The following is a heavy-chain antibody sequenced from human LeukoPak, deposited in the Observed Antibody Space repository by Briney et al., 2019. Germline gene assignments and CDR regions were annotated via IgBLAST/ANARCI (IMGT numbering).Heavy chain of an antibody. CDR2: INPKSGGT. CDR3: ARVVIAEADKYEMDV. J-gene: IGHJ6*02. CDR1: VYTFTGYY. V-gene: IGHV1-2*06. Sequence: ASVKVSCKASVYTFTGYYMDWVLQAPGQGLEWMGRINPKSGGTKYVQNFQGRVTVTRDTSISTAYMELSSLGFDDTAVYYCARVVIAEADKYEMDVWGQGTTVTVS. D-gene: IGHD6-13*01.